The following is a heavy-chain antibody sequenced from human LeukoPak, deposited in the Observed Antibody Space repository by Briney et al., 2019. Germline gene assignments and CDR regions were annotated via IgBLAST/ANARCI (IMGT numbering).Heavy chain of an antibody. Sequence: PGGSLRLSCAASGFTVSSNFMSWVRQAPGKGLEWVSVIYSGGATYYADSVKGRFTISRGNSKNTLYLQINGLRADDTAVYYCARAEQQLVLISWGQGTMVTVS. V-gene: IGHV3-53*01. CDR1: GFTVSSNF. J-gene: IGHJ3*01. CDR2: IYSGGAT. D-gene: IGHD6-13*01. CDR3: ARAEQQLVLIS.